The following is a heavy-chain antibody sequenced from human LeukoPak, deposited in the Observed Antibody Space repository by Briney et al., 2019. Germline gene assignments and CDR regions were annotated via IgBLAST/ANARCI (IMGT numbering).Heavy chain of an antibody. CDR2: INSDGSST. D-gene: IGHD3-22*01. V-gene: IGHV3-74*01. J-gene: IGHJ4*02. CDR1: GFTFSSYA. Sequence: GGSLRLSCAASGFTFSSYAMSWVRQAPGKGLVWVSRINSDGSSTSYADSVKGRFTISRDNAKNSLYLQMNGLRAEDTAVYYCASSGYDSSGYYYGWGQGAQVTASS. CDR3: ASSGYDSSGYYYG.